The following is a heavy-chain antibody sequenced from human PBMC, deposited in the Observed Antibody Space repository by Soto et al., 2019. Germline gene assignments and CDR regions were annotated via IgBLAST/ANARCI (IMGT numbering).Heavy chain of an antibody. Sequence: ASVKVSCKASGNTFTSYDINWVRQATGHGLEWVGWINPNSGNIGYAQKFQGRVTMTRDTAIRTAYMELRSLRSDDTAVYYCARIYYDSSGYLFDYWGQGTLVTVSS. V-gene: IGHV1-8*01. CDR3: ARIYYDSSGYLFDY. CDR2: INPNSGNI. J-gene: IGHJ4*02. CDR1: GNTFTSYD. D-gene: IGHD3-22*01.